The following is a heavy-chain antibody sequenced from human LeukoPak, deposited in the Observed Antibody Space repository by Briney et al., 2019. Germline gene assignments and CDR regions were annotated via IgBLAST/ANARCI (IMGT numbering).Heavy chain of an antibody. D-gene: IGHD3-22*01. CDR1: GYTFTSYD. CDR3: ARGYYDSSGYYHDY. CDR2: MNPKSGNT. Sequence: GASVKVSCKASGYTFTSYDINWVRQATGQGLEWMGWMNPKSGNTGYAQKFQGRGTNTRNTSISTAYMELSSLRSEDTAVYYCARGYYDSSGYYHDYWGQGTLVTVSS. J-gene: IGHJ4*02. V-gene: IGHV1-8*03.